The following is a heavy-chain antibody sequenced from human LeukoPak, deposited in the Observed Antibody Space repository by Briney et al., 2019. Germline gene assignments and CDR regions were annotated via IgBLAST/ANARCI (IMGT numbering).Heavy chain of an antibody. V-gene: IGHV4-34*01. CDR1: GGSFSGYY. CDR3: AGLVTIFGVVSKHPAFDP. CDR2: INHSGST. J-gene: IGHJ5*02. Sequence: PSETLSLTCAVYGGSFSGYYWSWIRQPPGKGLEWIGEINHSGSTNYNPSLKSRVTISVDTSKNQFSLKLSSVTAAGTAVYYCAGLVTIFGVVSKHPAFDPWGQGTLVTVSS. D-gene: IGHD3-3*01.